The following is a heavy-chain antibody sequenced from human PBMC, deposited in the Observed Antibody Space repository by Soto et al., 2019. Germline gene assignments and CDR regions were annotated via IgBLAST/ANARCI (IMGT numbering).Heavy chain of an antibody. D-gene: IGHD1-20*01. CDR2: INHSGNS. CDR3: ARGEITFLGGMDV. CDR1: GASFRGYY. Sequence: ETLCLACPVSGASFRGYYWGWVRQPPGKGLEWIGEINHSGNSNYHPSLKSLVTISLATSKKQFSLTGNSVTPADTAVYYCARGEITFLGGMDVWGQGTRVTVCS. V-gene: IGHV4-34*01. J-gene: IGHJ6*02.